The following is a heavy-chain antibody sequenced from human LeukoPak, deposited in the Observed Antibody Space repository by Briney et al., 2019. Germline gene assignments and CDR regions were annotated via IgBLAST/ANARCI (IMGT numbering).Heavy chain of an antibody. Sequence: GESLKISCKGLGYSFSSYWNAWVRQRPGKGLEWMGIIYPGGSETRYDPSFQGQVTISADSSTSTAYLQWSSLRASDTAMYYCARASRDGYNQNFDHWGQGTLVTVSS. V-gene: IGHV5-51*01. CDR3: ARASRDGYNQNFDH. CDR1: GYSFSSYW. D-gene: IGHD5-24*01. J-gene: IGHJ4*02. CDR2: IYPGGSET.